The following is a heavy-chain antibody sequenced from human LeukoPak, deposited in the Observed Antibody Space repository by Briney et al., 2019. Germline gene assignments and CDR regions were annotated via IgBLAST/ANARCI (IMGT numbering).Heavy chain of an antibody. CDR3: ARWSAIRGYSYGYLDP. CDR1: GFTFSDYY. J-gene: IGHJ5*02. V-gene: IGHV3-11*03. Sequence: PGGSLRLSCAASGFTFSDYYMSWIRQAPGKGLEWVSYISSSSSYKNYADSVKGRFTISRDNAKNSLYLQMNRLRAEDTAVYYCARWSAIRGYSYGYLDPWGQGPLVSV. CDR2: ISSSSSYK. D-gene: IGHD5-18*01.